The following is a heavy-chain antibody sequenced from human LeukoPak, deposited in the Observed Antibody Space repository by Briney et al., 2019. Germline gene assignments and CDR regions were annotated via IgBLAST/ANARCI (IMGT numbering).Heavy chain of an antibody. J-gene: IGHJ4*02. CDR2: ISSSSSYI. D-gene: IGHD3-9*01. CDR1: GFTFSSYS. CDR3: AREKSLTGLFY. Sequence: GGSLRLSCAASGFTFSSYSMNWVRQAPGKGLEWVASISSSSSYIYYADSVKGRFTISRDNAKNSLYLQMNSLRAEDTAVYYCAREKSLTGLFYWGQGTLVTVSS. V-gene: IGHV3-21*01.